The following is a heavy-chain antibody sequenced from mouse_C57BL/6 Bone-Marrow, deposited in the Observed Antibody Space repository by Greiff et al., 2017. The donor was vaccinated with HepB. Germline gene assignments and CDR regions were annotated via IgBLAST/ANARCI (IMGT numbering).Heavy chain of an antibody. CDR3: ARSSSIYYYCSSYFYYAMDY. CDR2: IYPRSGNT. J-gene: IGHJ4*01. Sequence: VQLQESGAELARPGASVKLSCKASGYTFTSYGISWVKQRTGQGLEWIGEIYPRSGNTYYNEKFKGKATLTADKSSSTAYMELRSLTSEDSAVYFCARSSSIYYYCSSYFYYAMDYWGQGTSVTVSS. D-gene: IGHD1-1*01. CDR1: GYTFTSYG. V-gene: IGHV1-81*01.